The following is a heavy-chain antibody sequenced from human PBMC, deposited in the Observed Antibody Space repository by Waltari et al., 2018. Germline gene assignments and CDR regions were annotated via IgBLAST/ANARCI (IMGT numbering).Heavy chain of an antibody. CDR2: IYSGGST. CDR1: GLPVGRSG. Sequence: EGRLVESVGGLTRPGGPLGPSWATRGLPVGRSGMSWVRQSPGEGLEWVSVIYSGGSTYYADSVKGRFTISRDNSKNTLYLQMNSLRAEDTAVYYCARDRPVLHWGQGTLVTVSS. J-gene: IGHJ4*02. V-gene: IGHV3-53*01. CDR3: ARDRPVLH.